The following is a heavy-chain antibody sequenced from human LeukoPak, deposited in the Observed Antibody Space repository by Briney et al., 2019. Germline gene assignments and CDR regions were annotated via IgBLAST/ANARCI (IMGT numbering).Heavy chain of an antibody. J-gene: IGHJ4*02. V-gene: IGHV1-2*06. Sequence: ASVTVSCKASGYTFTVYYMHWVRQAPGQGLEWMGRINPNSGGTNYAQKFQGRVTMTRDTSISTAYMELSRLRSDDTAVYYCARAEQWQSHFDYWGQGTLVTVSS. D-gene: IGHD6-19*01. CDR2: INPNSGGT. CDR3: ARAEQWQSHFDY. CDR1: GYTFTVYY.